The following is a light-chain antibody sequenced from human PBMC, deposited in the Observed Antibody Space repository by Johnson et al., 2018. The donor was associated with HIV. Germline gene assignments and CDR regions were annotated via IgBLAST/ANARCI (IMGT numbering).Light chain of an antibody. CDR1: SSNIGKNY. V-gene: IGLV1-51*01. CDR2: ENN. Sequence: QSVLTQPPSVSAAPGQKVTISCSGSSSNIGKNYVSWYQQLPGKAPKLLIYENNDRPSGIPARFSGSKSGTSATLAITALQPGDGADYYCGTWDSSLTAYVFGTGTKVTVL. CDR3: GTWDSSLTAYV. J-gene: IGLJ1*01.